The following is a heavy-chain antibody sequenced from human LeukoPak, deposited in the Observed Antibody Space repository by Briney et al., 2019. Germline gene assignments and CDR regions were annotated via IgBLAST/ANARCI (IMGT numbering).Heavy chain of an antibody. V-gene: IGHV1-2*02. Sequence: ASVKVSCKASGYTFTGHYMHWVRQAPGQGLEWVGWINPNSGATTYPQKFEGRVTMTRDTSISTAYMELSTLSSDDTAVYYCARVGGTIWSGSLDYWGQGTLLTVTS. CDR3: ARVGGTIWSGSLDY. J-gene: IGHJ4*02. CDR2: INPNSGAT. D-gene: IGHD3-3*01. CDR1: GYTFTGHY.